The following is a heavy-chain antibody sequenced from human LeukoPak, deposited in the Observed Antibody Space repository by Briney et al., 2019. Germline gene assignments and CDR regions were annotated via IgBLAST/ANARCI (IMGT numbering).Heavy chain of an antibody. CDR1: GFTFNSYW. CDR2: INQDGSEK. D-gene: IGHD5-12*01. Sequence: GGSLRLSCAASGFTFNSYWMSWVRQAPGKGLEWVANINQDGSEKYYVDSVKGRYTNSRDNAKNSLYLQMNSLRAEDTAVYYCARESPSSGYDTYYYYYYGMDVWGQGNTGPVSS. J-gene: IGHJ6*02. V-gene: IGHV3-7*04. CDR3: ARESPSSGYDTYYYYYYGMDV.